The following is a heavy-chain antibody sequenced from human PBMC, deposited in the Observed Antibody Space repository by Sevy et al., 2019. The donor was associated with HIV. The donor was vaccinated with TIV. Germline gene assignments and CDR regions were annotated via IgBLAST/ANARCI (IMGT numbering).Heavy chain of an antibody. Sequence: ASMKVSCKASGGTFSSYAISWVRQAPGQGLEWMGGIIPIFGTANYAQKFQGRVTITADESTSTAYMELSSLRSEDTAVYYCAGIKGGAATYYYYYYGMDVWGQGTTVTVSS. CDR1: GGTFSSYA. J-gene: IGHJ6*02. CDR2: IIPIFGTA. D-gene: IGHD1-26*01. CDR3: AGIKGGAATYYYYYYGMDV. V-gene: IGHV1-69*13.